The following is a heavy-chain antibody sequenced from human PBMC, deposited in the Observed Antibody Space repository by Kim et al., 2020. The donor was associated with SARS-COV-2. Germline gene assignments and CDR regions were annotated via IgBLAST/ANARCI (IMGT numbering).Heavy chain of an antibody. J-gene: IGHJ6*04. CDR1: VDSVSSNSAA. D-gene: IGHD6-6*01. CDR2: TYFRSKWYN. CDR3: ARAPSSIAARPDYYYFNGTDV. V-gene: IGHV6-1*01. Sequence: SQTLSITCAISVDSVSSNSAAWNWIRLSPSRGLEWLGRTYFRSKWYNEYAVSVKSRITINPDTSKNQFSLQLNSVTPKDTAVYYCARAPSSIAARPDYYYFNGTDVWGRGTTVPFSS.